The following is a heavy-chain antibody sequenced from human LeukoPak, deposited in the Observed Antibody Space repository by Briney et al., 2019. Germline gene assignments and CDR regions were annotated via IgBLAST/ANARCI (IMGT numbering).Heavy chain of an antibody. J-gene: IGHJ4*02. V-gene: IGHV3-48*04. D-gene: IGHD1-26*01. CDR2: ISSSSSTI. Sequence: GGSLRLSCAASGFTFSSYAKNWVRQAPGKGLEWVSYISSSSSTIYYADSVKGRFTISRDNAKNSLYLQMNSLRAEDTAVYYCASHSGSYYAGDWGQGTLVTVSS. CDR3: ASHSGSYYAGD. CDR1: GFTFSSYA.